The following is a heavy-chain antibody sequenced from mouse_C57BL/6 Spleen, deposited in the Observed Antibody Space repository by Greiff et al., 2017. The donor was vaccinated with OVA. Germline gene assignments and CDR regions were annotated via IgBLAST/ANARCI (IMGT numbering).Heavy chain of an antibody. CDR3: ARIYYGSSPYYYAMDY. V-gene: IGHV1-55*01. Sequence: VQLQQPGAELVKPGASVKMSCKASGYTFTSYWITWVKQRPGQGLEWIGDIYPGSGSTNYNEKFKSKATLTVDTSSSTAYMQLSSLTSEDSAVYYCARIYYGSSPYYYAMDYWGQGTSVTVSS. D-gene: IGHD1-1*01. J-gene: IGHJ4*01. CDR2: IYPGSGST. CDR1: GYTFTSYW.